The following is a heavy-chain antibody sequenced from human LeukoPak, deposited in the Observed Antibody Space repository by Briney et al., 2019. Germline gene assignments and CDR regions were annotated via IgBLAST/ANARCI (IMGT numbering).Heavy chain of an antibody. Sequence: GGSLRLSCAASGFTFSSYAMSWVRQAPGKGLEWVSAISGSGGSTYYADSVKGRFTISRDNSKNTLYLQMNSLRAEDTAVYYCAKDRGRQQWPARPNDYWGQGTLVTVSS. J-gene: IGHJ4*02. CDR1: GFTFSSYA. D-gene: IGHD6-19*01. CDR2: ISGSGGST. V-gene: IGHV3-23*01. CDR3: AKDRGRQQWPARPNDY.